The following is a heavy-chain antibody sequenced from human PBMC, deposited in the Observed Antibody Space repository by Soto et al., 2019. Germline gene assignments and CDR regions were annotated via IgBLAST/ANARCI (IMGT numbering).Heavy chain of an antibody. V-gene: IGHV3-33*01. CDR1: GFAFISYG. Sequence: WGSLRLSCAASGFAFISYGIRFFRHSPLKGLEWVAVIWYDGSNKYYADSVKGRFTISRDNSKNTLYLQMNSLRAEDTAVYYCARDSPDELYYYGMDVWGQGTTVTVSS. CDR2: IWYDGSNK. J-gene: IGHJ6*02. CDR3: ARDSPDELYYYGMDV. D-gene: IGHD1-7*01.